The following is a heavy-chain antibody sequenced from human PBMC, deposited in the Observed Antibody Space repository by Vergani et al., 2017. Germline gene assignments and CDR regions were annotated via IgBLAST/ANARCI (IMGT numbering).Heavy chain of an antibody. CDR1: GFTFSSYA. V-gene: IGHV3-30-3*01. CDR3: ARAYDPKSIAALSYYYYYYMDV. Sequence: QVQLVESGGGVVQPGRSLRLSCAASGFTFSSYAMHWVRQAPGKGLEWVAGISYDGSNKYYADSVKGRFTISRDNSKNTLYLQMNSLRAEDTAVYYCARAYDPKSIAALSYYYYYYMDVWGKGTTVTVSS. CDR2: ISYDGSNK. J-gene: IGHJ6*03. D-gene: IGHD6-6*01.